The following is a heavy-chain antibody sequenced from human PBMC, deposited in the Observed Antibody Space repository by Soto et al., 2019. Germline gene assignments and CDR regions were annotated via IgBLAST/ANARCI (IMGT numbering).Heavy chain of an antibody. J-gene: IGHJ4*02. V-gene: IGHV4-39*01. CDR3: ARGPHTAMVTRIPDY. CDR1: GGSISSSSYY. Sequence: QLQLQESGPGLVKPSETLSLTCTVSGGSISSSSYYWGWIRQPPGKGLEWIGSIYYSGSTYYNPSLKSRVTISVDTSKNQFSLKLSSVTAADTAVYYCARGPHTAMVTRIPDYWGQGTLVTVSS. CDR2: IYYSGST. D-gene: IGHD5-18*01.